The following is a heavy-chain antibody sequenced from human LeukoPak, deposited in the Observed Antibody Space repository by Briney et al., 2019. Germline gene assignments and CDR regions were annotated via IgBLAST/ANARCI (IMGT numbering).Heavy chain of an antibody. CDR1: GFTFSSYSM. J-gene: IGHJ3*02. D-gene: IGHD6-13*01. Sequence: GSLRLSCAASGFTFSSYSMNWVRQAPGKGLEWIGEIYHSGSTNYNPSLKSRVTISVDKSKNQFSLKLSSVTAADTAVYYCASASSSWDDAFDIWGQGTMVTVSS. V-gene: IGHV4-4*02. CDR3: ASASSSWDDAFDI. CDR2: IYHSGST.